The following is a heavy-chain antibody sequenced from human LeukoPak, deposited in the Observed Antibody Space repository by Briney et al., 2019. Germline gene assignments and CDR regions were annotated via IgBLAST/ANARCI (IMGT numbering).Heavy chain of an antibody. CDR3: AKDEYYYGSGSYYNVDY. D-gene: IGHD3-10*01. V-gene: IGHV3-23*01. J-gene: IGHJ4*02. CDR2: ISGSGGST. CDR1: GFTFSSYG. Sequence: GGTLRLSCAASGFTFSSYGMSRVRQAPGKGLEWVSAISGSGGSTYYADSVKGRFTISRDNSKNTLYLQMNSLRAEDTAVYYCAKDEYYYGSGSYYNVDYWGQGTLVTVSS.